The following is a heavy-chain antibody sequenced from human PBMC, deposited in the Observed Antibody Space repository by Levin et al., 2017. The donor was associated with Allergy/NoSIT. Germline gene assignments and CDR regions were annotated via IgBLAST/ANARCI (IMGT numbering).Heavy chain of an antibody. Sequence: ASVKVSCKVSGYTLTELSMHWVRQAPGKGLEWMGGFDPEDGETIYAQKFQGRVTMTEDTSTDTAYMELSSLRSEDTAVYYCATDRSSSSGYWYFDLWGRGTLVTVSS. CDR1: GYTLTELS. CDR3: ATDRSSSSGYWYFDL. J-gene: IGHJ2*01. D-gene: IGHD6-13*01. V-gene: IGHV1-24*01. CDR2: FDPEDGET.